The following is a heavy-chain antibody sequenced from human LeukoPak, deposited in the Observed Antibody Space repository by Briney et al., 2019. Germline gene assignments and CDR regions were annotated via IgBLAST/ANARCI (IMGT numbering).Heavy chain of an antibody. J-gene: IGHJ4*02. V-gene: IGHV3-21*01. D-gene: IGHD4-11*01. CDR3: ARPTAGFDY. CDR2: ISSSSSYI. CDR1: GFTFSSYS. Sequence: GGSLRLSCAASGFTFSSYSMNWVRQAPGKGLEWVSSISSSSSYICYADSVKGRFTISRDNAKNSLYLQMNSLRAEDTAVYYCARPTAGFDYWGQGTLVTVSS.